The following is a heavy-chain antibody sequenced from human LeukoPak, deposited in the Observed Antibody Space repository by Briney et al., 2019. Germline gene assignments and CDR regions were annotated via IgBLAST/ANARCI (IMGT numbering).Heavy chain of an antibody. V-gene: IGHV3-53*01. D-gene: IGHD3-10*01. J-gene: IGHJ4*02. CDR1: GFTFSTYA. CDR2: IYSGGST. Sequence: GAPLRLSCAASGFTFSTYAMSWVRQAPGKGLEWVSVIYSGGSTYYADSVKGRFTISRDNSKNTLYLQTNSLRAEDTAVYYCARASGANHRYYFDYWGQGTLVTVSS. CDR3: ARASGANHRYYFDY.